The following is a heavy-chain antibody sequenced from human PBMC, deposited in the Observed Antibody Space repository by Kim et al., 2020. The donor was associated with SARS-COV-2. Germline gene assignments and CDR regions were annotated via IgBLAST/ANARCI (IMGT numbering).Heavy chain of an antibody. CDR3: AKRWSYGSIGY. D-gene: IGHD5-18*01. J-gene: IGHJ4*02. CDR2: ISYDGSNK. CDR1: GFTFSSYG. V-gene: IGHV3-30*18. Sequence: GGSLRLSCAASGFTFSSYGMHWVRQAPGKGLEWVAVISYDGSNKYYADSVKGRFTISRDNSKNTLYLQMNSLRAEDTAVYYCAKRWSYGSIGYWGQGTLV.